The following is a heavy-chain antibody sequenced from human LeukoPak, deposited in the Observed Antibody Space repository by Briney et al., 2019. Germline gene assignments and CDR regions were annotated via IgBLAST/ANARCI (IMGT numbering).Heavy chain of an antibody. CDR2: ISGST. CDR1: GFTFSTYA. D-gene: IGHD4-17*01. V-gene: IGHV3-23*01. Sequence: GRSLRLSCAASGFTFSTYAMSWVRQAPGKGLEWVSGISGSTYYADSVKGRFTISRDNSKNTLYLQMNSLRAEDTAVYYCAKDFSTVTLGYFDSWGQGTLVTVSS. CDR3: AKDFSTVTLGYFDS. J-gene: IGHJ4*02.